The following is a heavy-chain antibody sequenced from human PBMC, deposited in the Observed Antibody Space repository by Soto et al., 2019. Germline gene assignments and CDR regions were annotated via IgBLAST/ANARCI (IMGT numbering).Heavy chain of an antibody. CDR1: GFTFSTYS. Sequence: EVQLVESGGGLVQPGGSLRLSCAASGFTFSTYSMNWVRQAPGKGLEWLSYIRSTGSAIHYADSVKGRFTISRDNVKNSLYLQRNSLRAEETAVYYCAGSDTGGYYGIWGQGTMVTVSS. D-gene: IGHD3-22*01. CDR2: IRSTGSAI. V-gene: IGHV3-48*01. CDR3: AGSDTGGYYGI. J-gene: IGHJ3*02.